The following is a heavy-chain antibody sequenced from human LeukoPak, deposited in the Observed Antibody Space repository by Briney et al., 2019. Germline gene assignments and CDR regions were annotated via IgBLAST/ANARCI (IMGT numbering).Heavy chain of an antibody. CDR2: ISGNGLSA. D-gene: IGHD1-26*01. V-gene: IGHV3-23*01. J-gene: IGHJ4*02. CDR3: AKPPLHYDSYWYTYYLDY. CDR1: GFTCSSYA. Sequence: GGSLRLSCAASGFTCSSYALSWVRQAPGRGLEWVSAISGNGLSAHYTDSVKGRFTISRDNSKNTLHLQMNSLRDEGTAVYYCAKPPLHYDSYWYTYYLDYWGQGTLVTVSS.